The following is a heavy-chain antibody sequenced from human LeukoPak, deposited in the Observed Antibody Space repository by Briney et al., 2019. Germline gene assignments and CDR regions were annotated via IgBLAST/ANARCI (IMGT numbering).Heavy chain of an antibody. J-gene: IGHJ5*02. D-gene: IGHD2-2*01. CDR3: ARPEGYCSSTSCYGGDNWFDP. CDR1: GFTFSSYW. Sequence: GGSLRPSCAASGFTFSSYWMSWVRQAPGKGLEWVANIKQDGSEKYYVDSVKGRFTISRDNAKNSLYLQMNSLRAEDTAVYYCARPEGYCSSTSCYGGDNWFDPWGQGTLVTVSS. CDR2: IKQDGSEK. V-gene: IGHV3-7*01.